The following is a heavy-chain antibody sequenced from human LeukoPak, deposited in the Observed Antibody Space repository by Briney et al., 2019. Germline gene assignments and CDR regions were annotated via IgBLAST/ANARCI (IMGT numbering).Heavy chain of an antibody. V-gene: IGHV3-74*01. J-gene: IGHJ4*02. CDR2: INSDGRSI. CDR3: ARRPVAATPDYFDY. D-gene: IGHD2-15*01. Sequence: PGGSLRLSCAASGFTFSSYWMHWVRQAPGKGLVWVPRINSDGRSISYADSVKGRFTISRDNAKNTLYLQMNSLRAEDTAVYYCARRPVAATPDYFDYWGQGTLVTVSS. CDR1: GFTFSSYW.